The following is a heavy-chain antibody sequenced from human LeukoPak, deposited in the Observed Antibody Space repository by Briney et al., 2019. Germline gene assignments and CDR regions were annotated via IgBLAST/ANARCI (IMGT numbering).Heavy chain of an antibody. D-gene: IGHD3-9*01. V-gene: IGHV5-10-1*01. CDR3: AAYYDILAVGAFDI. Sequence: GESLKISCKASGSSFTFYWIAWVRQMPGKGLEWMGTIDPSDSYTNYSPSFQGHVTLSADKSISTAYLQWSSLKASDTAIYYCAAYYDILAVGAFDIWGQGTMVTVSS. CDR1: GSSFTFYW. CDR2: IDPSDSYT. J-gene: IGHJ3*02.